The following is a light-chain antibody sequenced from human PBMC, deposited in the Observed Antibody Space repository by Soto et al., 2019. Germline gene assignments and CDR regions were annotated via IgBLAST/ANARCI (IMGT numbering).Light chain of an antibody. CDR3: QQYASSPLLT. V-gene: IGKV3-20*01. CDR1: RTIGRTY. CDR2: GTS. Sequence: EIVLTQSPGTLSLSPGETATLSCRASRTIGRTYLAWYQQKPGQAPRLLIFGTSSRATGIPDRFSGSGSGTDFTLSISRLEPEDFAVYYCQQYASSPLLTFGGGTKVEIK. J-gene: IGKJ4*01.